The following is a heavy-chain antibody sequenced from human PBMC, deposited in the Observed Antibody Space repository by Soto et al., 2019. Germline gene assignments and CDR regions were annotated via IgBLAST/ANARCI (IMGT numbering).Heavy chain of an antibody. CDR2: INHSGST. J-gene: IGHJ6*02. Sequence: SETLSLTCAVYGGSFSGYYWSWIRQPPGRGLEWIGEINHSGSTNYNPSLKSRVTISVDTSKNQFSLKLSSVTAADTAVYYCARGNYGYCSGGSCYYYYYYYGMDVWGQGTTVTVSS. V-gene: IGHV4-34*01. D-gene: IGHD2-15*01. CDR3: ARGNYGYCSGGSCYYYYYYYGMDV. CDR1: GGSFSGYY.